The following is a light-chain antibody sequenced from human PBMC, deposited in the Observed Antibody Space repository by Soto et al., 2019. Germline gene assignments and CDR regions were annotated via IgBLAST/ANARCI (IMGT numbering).Light chain of an antibody. J-gene: IGLJ2*01. CDR2: LNSDGSH. V-gene: IGLV4-69*01. Sequence: QSVLTQSPSASASLGASVKLTCTLSSGHSSYAIAWHQQQPEKGPRYLMKLNSDGSHSKGDGIPDRFSGSSSGAERYLTISSLQSEAEADYNCQTGCTGIYVCGGVTMVTDL. CDR1: SGHSSYA. CDR3: QTGCTGIYV.